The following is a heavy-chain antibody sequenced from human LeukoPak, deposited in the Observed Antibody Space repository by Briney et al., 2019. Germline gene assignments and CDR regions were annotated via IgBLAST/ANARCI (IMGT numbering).Heavy chain of an antibody. CDR1: GFTVSSTY. J-gene: IGHJ4*02. CDR2: IYSGGGT. D-gene: IGHD2-2*01. V-gene: IGHV3-53*01. Sequence: PGGSLRLSCAASGFTVSSTYMSWVRQAPGKGLEWVSVIYSGGGTYYADSVKGRFTISRDISKNTLYLQMSSLRAEDTAVYYCTKLKEYCSTSSCSLYYFDSWGQGTLVTVSS. CDR3: TKLKEYCSTSSCSLYYFDS.